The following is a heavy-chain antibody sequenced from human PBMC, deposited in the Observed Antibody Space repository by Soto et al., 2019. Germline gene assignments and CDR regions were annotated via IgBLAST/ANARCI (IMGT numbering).Heavy chain of an antibody. V-gene: IGHV5-51*01. D-gene: IGHD2-2*01. Sequence: GESLKISCSGSGYTFTSYWIAWVRQMPGKGLEWMGIIYPGDSDTRYSPSFQGQVTISADRSINTAYLQWNSLKASDTGMYYCARPPQYCSRTSCYGADYWGQGTRVTVSS. J-gene: IGHJ4*02. CDR1: GYTFTSYW. CDR3: ARPPQYCSRTSCYGADY. CDR2: IYPGDSDT.